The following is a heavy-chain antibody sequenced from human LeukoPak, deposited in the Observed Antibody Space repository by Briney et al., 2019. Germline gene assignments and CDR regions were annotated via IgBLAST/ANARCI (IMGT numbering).Heavy chain of an antibody. V-gene: IGHV3-48*01. CDR2: ISSSSSTI. Sequence: GGSLRLSCAASGFTFSSYSMNWVRQAPGKGLEWVSYISSSSSTIYYADSVKGRFTISRDNAKNSLYLQMNSLRAEDTAVYYCARGAGARWFDPWGQGTLVTVSA. D-gene: IGHD1-26*01. J-gene: IGHJ5*02. CDR1: GFTFSSYS. CDR3: ARGAGARWFDP.